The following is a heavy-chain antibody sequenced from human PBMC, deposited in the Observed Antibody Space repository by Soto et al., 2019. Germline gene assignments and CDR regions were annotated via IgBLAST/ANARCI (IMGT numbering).Heavy chain of an antibody. CDR3: AKSRGVRQGDGMDV. CDR1: GFTFSSYG. J-gene: IGHJ6*02. Sequence: GGSLRLSCAASGFTFSSYGMHWVRQAPGEGLEWVAVISYDGSNKYYADSVKGRFTISRDNSKNTLYLQMNSLRAEDTAVYYCAKSRGVRQGDGMDVWGQGTTVTVSS. V-gene: IGHV3-30*18. CDR2: ISYDGSNK. D-gene: IGHD3-10*01.